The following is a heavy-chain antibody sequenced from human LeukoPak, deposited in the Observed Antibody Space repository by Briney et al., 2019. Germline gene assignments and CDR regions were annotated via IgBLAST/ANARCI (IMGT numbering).Heavy chain of an antibody. D-gene: IGHD1/OR15-1a*01. V-gene: IGHV1-69*13. CDR2: IIPIFGTA. CDR1: GGTFSSYA. CDR3: ARVKLVHGWFDP. Sequence: ASVKVSCKASGGTFSSYAISWVRQAPGQGLEWMGGIIPIFGTANYAQKFQGRVTITADESTSTAYMELSSLRSEDTAVYYCARVKLVHGWFDPWGQGTLVTVSS. J-gene: IGHJ5*02.